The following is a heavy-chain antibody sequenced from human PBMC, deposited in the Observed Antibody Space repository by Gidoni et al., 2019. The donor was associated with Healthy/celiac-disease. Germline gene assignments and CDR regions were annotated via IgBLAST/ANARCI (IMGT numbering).Heavy chain of an antibody. CDR2: IYYSGST. V-gene: IGHV4-59*01. D-gene: IGHD5-12*01. J-gene: IGHJ3*02. CDR1: GGSISSYY. Sequence: QVQLQESGPGLVKPSETLSLTCTVSGGSISSYYWSWIRQPPGKGLEWIGYIYYSGSTNYNPSLKSRVTISVDTSKNQFSLKLSSVTAADTAVYYCARDLMATGAFDIWGQGTMVTVSS. CDR3: ARDLMATGAFDI.